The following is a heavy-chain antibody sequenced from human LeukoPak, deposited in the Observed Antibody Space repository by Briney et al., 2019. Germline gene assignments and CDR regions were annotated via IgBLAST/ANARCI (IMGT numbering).Heavy chain of an antibody. V-gene: IGHV6-1*01. CDR1: GDNLSSNSAT. D-gene: IGHD6-13*01. CDR3: ARGDSSSWYFVGAFDI. CDR2: TYYRSKWYN. Sequence: SHTLSLTCAISGDNLSSNSATWNWIRQSPSRGLEWLGRTYYRSKWYNDYALSVKSRITINPDTSKNQFSQQLNSVTPEDTAVYYCARGDSSSWYFVGAFDIWGQGTMVTVSS. J-gene: IGHJ3*02.